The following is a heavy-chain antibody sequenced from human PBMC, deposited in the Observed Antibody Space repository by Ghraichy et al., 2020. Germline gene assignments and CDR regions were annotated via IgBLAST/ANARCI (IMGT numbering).Heavy chain of an antibody. V-gene: IGHV4-59*01. CDR1: GGSISSYY. CDR2: IYYSGST. D-gene: IGHD3-3*01. J-gene: IGHJ6*03. CDR3: ARGSYDFWSGFYYYYMDV. Sequence: SQTLSLTCTVSGGSISSYYWSWIRQPPGKGLEWIGYIYYSGSTNYNPSLKSRVTISVDTSKNQFSVKLSSVTAADTAVYYCARGSYDFWSGFYYYYMDVWGKGTTVTVSS.